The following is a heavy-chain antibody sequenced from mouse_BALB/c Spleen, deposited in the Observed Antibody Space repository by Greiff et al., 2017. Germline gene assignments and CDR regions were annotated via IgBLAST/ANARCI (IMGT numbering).Heavy chain of an antibody. D-gene: IGHD2-2*01. CDR2: INSNGGST. V-gene: IGHV5-6-3*01. J-gene: IGHJ2*01. CDR1: GFTFSSYG. CDR3: ARDHYGYDPNYFDY. Sequence: EVQVVESGGGLVQPGGSLKLSCAASGFTFSSYGMSWVRQTPDKRLELVATINSNGGSTYYPDSVKGRFTISRDNAKNTLYLQMSSLKSEDTAMYYCARDHYGYDPNYFDYWGQGTTLTVSS.